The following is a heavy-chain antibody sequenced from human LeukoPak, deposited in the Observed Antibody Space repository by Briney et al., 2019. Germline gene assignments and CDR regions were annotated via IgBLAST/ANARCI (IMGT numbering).Heavy chain of an antibody. Sequence: GGSLRLSCAASGFTFSSYSMNWVRQAPGKGLEWVSFISSSGTYIYYADSMKGRFTISRDNSKNTVYLQMNTLRDEDTAVYYCARAVGPFDYWGQGTLVTVSS. CDR1: GFTFSSYS. J-gene: IGHJ4*02. CDR2: ISSSGTYI. CDR3: ARAVGPFDY. D-gene: IGHD3-16*01. V-gene: IGHV3-21*01.